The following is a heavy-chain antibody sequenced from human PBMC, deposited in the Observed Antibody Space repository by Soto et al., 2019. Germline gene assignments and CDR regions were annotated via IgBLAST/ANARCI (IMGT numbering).Heavy chain of an antibody. CDR1: GFTFSSYG. V-gene: IGHV3-30*18. J-gene: IGHJ5*02. Sequence: VQLVESGGGVVQPGRSLRLSCAASGFTFSSYGMHWVRQAPGKGLEWVAVISYDGSNKYYADSVKGRFTISRDNSKNTLYLQMNSLRAEDTAVYYCAKDPRFVVVTALGGWFDPWGQGTLVTVSS. CDR2: ISYDGSNK. CDR3: AKDPRFVVVTALGGWFDP. D-gene: IGHD2-21*02.